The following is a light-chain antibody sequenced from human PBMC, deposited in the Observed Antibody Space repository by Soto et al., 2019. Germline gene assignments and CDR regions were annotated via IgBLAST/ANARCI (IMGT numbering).Light chain of an antibody. CDR2: AAS. Sequence: DIQMTQSPSSVSASVGDRVTISWRASQGISSYLAWYQQKPGKVPKLLIFAASTLQSGVPSRFSGSGSGTDFTLTISSLQPEDVAIYYCQRYNSAPHTFGQGTKVGIK. J-gene: IGKJ1*01. CDR1: QGISSY. CDR3: QRYNSAPHT. V-gene: IGKV1-27*01.